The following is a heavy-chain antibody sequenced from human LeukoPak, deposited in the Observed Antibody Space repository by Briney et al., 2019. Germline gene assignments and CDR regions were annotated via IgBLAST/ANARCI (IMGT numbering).Heavy chain of an antibody. CDR3: ARSVYSYGYFDC. J-gene: IGHJ4*02. CDR1: GGSISSYY. D-gene: IGHD5-18*01. V-gene: IGHV4-59*01. Sequence: SETLSLTCTVSGGSISSYYWSWIRQPPGKGLEWIGYIYYSGSTNYNPSLKSRVTISVDTSKNQFSLKLSSVTAADTAVYYCARSVYSYGYFDCWGQGTLVTVSP. CDR2: IYYSGST.